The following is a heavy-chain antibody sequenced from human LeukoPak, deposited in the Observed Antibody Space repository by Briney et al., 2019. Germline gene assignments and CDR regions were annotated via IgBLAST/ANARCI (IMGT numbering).Heavy chain of an antibody. CDR2: ISSSGSAI. V-gene: IGHV3-11*01. CDR3: ARVWELWTVSDY. CDR1: GFTFSDYY. J-gene: IGHJ4*02. D-gene: IGHD1-26*01. Sequence: PGGSLRLSCAASGFTFSDYYMSWIRQAPGKGLEWVSYISSSGSAIYYADSVKGRFTISRDNAKNSLYLQMNSLRAEDTAVYYCARVWELWTVSDYWGQGTLVTVSS.